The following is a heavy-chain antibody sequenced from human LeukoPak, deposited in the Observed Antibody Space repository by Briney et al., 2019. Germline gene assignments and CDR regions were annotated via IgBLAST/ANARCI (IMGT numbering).Heavy chain of an antibody. CDR3: ARDSGSAALRARWFDP. J-gene: IGHJ5*02. CDR1: GFTFSSYS. Sequence: GSLRLSCAASGFTFSSYSMNWVRQAPGKGLEWVSYISSSSSTIYYADSVKGRFTISRDNAKNSLYLQMNSLRAEDTAVYYCARDSGSAALRARWFDPWGQGTLVTVSS. CDR2: ISSSSSTI. D-gene: IGHD2-15*01. V-gene: IGHV3-48*04.